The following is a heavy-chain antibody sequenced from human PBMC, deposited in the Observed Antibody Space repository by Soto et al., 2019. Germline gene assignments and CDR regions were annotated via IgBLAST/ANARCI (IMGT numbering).Heavy chain of an antibody. CDR1: GGSFSGYY. J-gene: IGHJ5*02. D-gene: IGHD6-13*01. CDR3: ARKWGSDSSTLRPYPTPIPNWFDP. V-gene: IGHV4-34*01. Sequence: QVQLQQWGAGLLKPSETLSLTCAVYGGSFSGYYWSWIRQPPGKGLEWIGEINHSGSTNYNPSLKSRVTISVDTSKNQFSLKLSSVTAADTAVYYCARKWGSDSSTLRPYPTPIPNWFDPWGQGTLVTVSS. CDR2: INHSGST.